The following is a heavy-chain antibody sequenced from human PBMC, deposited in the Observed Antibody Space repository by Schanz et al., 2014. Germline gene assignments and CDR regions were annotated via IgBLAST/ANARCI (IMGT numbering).Heavy chain of an antibody. CDR3: AKDHPSSGWPAFDV. V-gene: IGHV3-23*01. CDR2: ITRQGTT. Sequence: EAQLLESGGRLVQPGGSLRLSCTVSGFTVNNYAMNWVRQAPGRGLEWVSGITRQGTTYYGDFVRGRFSISRDLSSNTLYLQMNSLRADDSAIYYCAKDHPSSGWPAFDVWGQGTQVTVSS. D-gene: IGHD6-19*01. CDR1: GFTVNNYA. J-gene: IGHJ4*02.